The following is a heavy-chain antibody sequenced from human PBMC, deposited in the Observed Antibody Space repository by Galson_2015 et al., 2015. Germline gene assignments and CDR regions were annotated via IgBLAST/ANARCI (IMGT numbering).Heavy chain of an antibody. CDR1: GFTFSSFA. D-gene: IGHD4-17*01. CDR2: ISYDGGNK. Sequence: SLRLSCAASGFTFSSFAMHWVRQAPGKGLEWVAVISYDGGNKEYADSVKGRFTVSRDNSKNTLYLQMNSLTAEDTAVYYCARDRWGTVTTPFEYWGRGTLVTVPS. J-gene: IGHJ4*02. CDR3: ARDRWGTVTTPFEY. V-gene: IGHV3-30*01.